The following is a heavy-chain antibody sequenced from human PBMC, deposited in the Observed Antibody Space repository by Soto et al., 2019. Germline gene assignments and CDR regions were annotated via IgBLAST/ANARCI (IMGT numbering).Heavy chain of an antibody. Sequence: GGSLRLSCTASGFTFSDYYINWIRQAPGKGLEWVSYMSSSGTSTYYADSVKGRFTISRDNAKNSLYLHMNSLRAEDTAIYYCTAPSSYDSSGSLDYWGQGTLVTV. J-gene: IGHJ4*02. CDR3: TAPSSYDSSGSLDY. CDR2: MSSSGTST. CDR1: GFTFSDYY. V-gene: IGHV3-11*01. D-gene: IGHD3-22*01.